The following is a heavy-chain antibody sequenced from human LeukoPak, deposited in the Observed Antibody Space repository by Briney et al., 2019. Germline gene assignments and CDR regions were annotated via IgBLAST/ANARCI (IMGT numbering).Heavy chain of an antibody. Sequence: SETLSLTCTVSGGSISSYYWTWIRQPAGKGLEWIGRIYSSGSTNYNPSLKSRVTMSVDTSKNQFSLKLSSVTAADTAVYYCARERVGYCSSTSCSWNWLDPRGQGTLVTVSS. D-gene: IGHD2-2*01. V-gene: IGHV4-4*07. CDR2: IYSSGST. CDR1: GGSISSYY. CDR3: ARERVGYCSSTSCSWNWLDP. J-gene: IGHJ5*02.